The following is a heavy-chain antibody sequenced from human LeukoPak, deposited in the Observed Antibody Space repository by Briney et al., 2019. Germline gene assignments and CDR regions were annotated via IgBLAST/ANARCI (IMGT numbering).Heavy chain of an antibody. CDR3: PRDRGITGKDFDY. J-gene: IGHJ4*02. CDR1: GGSISTYY. V-gene: IGHV4-4*07. Sequence: SETLSLTCTVSGGSISTYYWSWIRQPAGKGLEWIGRIYSSGSTNYNPSLKSRVTMSVDTSNNQFSLKMSSVTAADTAGYYCPRDRGITGKDFDYCGQGNLGTVS. D-gene: IGHD1-20*01. CDR2: IYSSGST.